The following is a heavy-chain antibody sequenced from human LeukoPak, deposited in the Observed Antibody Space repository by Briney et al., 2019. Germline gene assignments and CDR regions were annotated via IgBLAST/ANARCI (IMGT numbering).Heavy chain of an antibody. CDR3: AKSGYNRFDY. D-gene: IGHD5-24*01. Sequence: GGSLRLSCAASGFTFSSYAMSWVRQAPGKGLEWVSAISGSGGSTYYAGSVKGRFTISRDNAKNSLYLQMNSLRAEDTAVYYCAKSGYNRFDYWGQGTLVTVSS. J-gene: IGHJ4*02. CDR1: GFTFSSYA. V-gene: IGHV3-23*01. CDR2: ISGSGGST.